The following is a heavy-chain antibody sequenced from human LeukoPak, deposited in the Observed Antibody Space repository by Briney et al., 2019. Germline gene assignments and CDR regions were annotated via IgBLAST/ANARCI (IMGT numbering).Heavy chain of an antibody. Sequence: PGGSLRLSCAASGLTFSSYSMSWVRQTPRKGLEWVSAITADGGTTYYADSVKGRFTISRDNSKNTLYLQMNSLRAEDTAVYYCARGGFDWLLFNYYYYMDVWGKGTTVTISS. V-gene: IGHV3-23*01. CDR3: ARGGFDWLLFNYYYYMDV. D-gene: IGHD3-9*01. CDR1: GLTFSSYS. J-gene: IGHJ6*03. CDR2: ITADGGTT.